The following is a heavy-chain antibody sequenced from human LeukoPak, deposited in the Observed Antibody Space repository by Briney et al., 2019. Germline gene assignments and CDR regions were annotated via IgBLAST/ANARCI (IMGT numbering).Heavy chain of an antibody. V-gene: IGHV1-18*01. D-gene: IGHD3-10*01. Sequence: GASVKVSCKASGYTFTSYGISWVRQAPGQGLEWMGWISAYNGNTNYAQNLQGRVTMTTDTSTTTSYMELRSLRSDDTAVYYCARDLQKNYYASGTYLVNWFDPWGQGTLVSVSS. CDR3: ARDLQKNYYASGTYLVNWFDP. CDR2: ISAYNGNT. CDR1: GYTFTSYG. J-gene: IGHJ5*02.